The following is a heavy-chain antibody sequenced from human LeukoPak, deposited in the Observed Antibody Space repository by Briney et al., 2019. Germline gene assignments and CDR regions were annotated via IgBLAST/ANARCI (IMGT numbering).Heavy chain of an antibody. D-gene: IGHD2-2*01. CDR2: ISGSSTYI. V-gene: IGHV3-21*01. J-gene: IGHJ4*02. CDR3: ARSEVPAAPLDY. CDR1: GFTFSTYT. Sequence: TGGSLRLSCAASGFTFSTYTMNWVRQAPGKGLEWVSSISGSSTYIYYADSVKGRFTISRDNAKNSLYLQMYSLRAEDAAVYYCARSEVPAAPLDYWGQGTLVTVSS.